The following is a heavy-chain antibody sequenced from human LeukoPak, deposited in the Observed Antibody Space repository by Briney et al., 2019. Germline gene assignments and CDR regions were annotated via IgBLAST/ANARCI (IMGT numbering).Heavy chain of an antibody. CDR2: IRFDGSDK. D-gene: IGHD5-12*01. J-gene: IGHJ4*02. Sequence: GGSLRLSCAASGFMFSSYGMHWVRQAPGEGLEWVALIRFDGSDKYYAESVKGRFTISRDNSKNTLYLQMNSLRAEDTAVYYCARGGYSGYDPFDYWGQGTLVTVSS. V-gene: IGHV3-30*02. CDR3: ARGGYSGYDPFDY. CDR1: GFMFSSYG.